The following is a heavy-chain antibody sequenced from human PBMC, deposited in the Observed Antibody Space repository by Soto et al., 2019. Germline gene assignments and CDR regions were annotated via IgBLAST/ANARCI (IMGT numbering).Heavy chain of an antibody. CDR2: IYYSGST. J-gene: IGHJ3*02. V-gene: IGHV4-59*01. D-gene: IGHD6-19*01. CDR1: GGSISSYY. Sequence: SETLSLTCTVSGGSISSYYWSWIRQPPGKGLEWIGYIYYSGSTNYNPSLKSRVTISVDTSKNQFSLRLSSVTAADTAVYYCARAYSRVAVAGTGDDAFDIWGQGTMVTVSS. CDR3: ARAYSRVAVAGTGDDAFDI.